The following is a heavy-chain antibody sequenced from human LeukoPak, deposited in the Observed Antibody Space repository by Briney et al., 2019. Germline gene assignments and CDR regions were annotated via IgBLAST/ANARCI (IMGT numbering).Heavy chain of an antibody. CDR1: GFSFKDYY. CDR2: INVNGGAM. Sequence: GGSLRLSCAASGFSFKDYYFSWIRQAPGKGLEWVSFINVNGGAMYYADFVKGRFTISRDNAKSSLYLEMNSLRVEDTAVYYCARGPRILAAGSYYFDYWGQGSLVTVSS. D-gene: IGHD6-13*01. V-gene: IGHV3-11*01. CDR3: ARGPRILAAGSYYFDY. J-gene: IGHJ4*02.